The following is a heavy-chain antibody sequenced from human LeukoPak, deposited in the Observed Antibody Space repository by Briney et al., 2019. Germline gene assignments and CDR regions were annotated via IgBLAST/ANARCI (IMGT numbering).Heavy chain of an antibody. Sequence: SGPTLVKPTQTLTLTCTFSGFSLSTSGVGVGWIRQPPGKALEWLALIYWDDDKRYSPSLKSRLTITKDTSKNQVVLTMINMDPVDTATYYCAHIPTRGAVDYWGQGTLVTVSS. D-gene: IGHD2-15*01. V-gene: IGHV2-5*02. CDR2: IYWDDDK. CDR3: AHIPTRGAVDY. CDR1: GFSLSTSGVG. J-gene: IGHJ4*02.